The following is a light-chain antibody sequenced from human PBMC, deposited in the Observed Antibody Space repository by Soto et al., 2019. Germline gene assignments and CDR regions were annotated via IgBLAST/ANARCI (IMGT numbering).Light chain of an antibody. Sequence: QSALTQPRSVSGSPGQSVTISCTGTSSDVGTYTYVSWYQQHPGKAPKLIIYDVIKRPSGAPDRFSGSKSGNTASLTISGLQAEDEADYYCCSYAGSYTHVFGTGTKVTVL. J-gene: IGLJ1*01. CDR1: SSDVGTYTY. CDR3: CSYAGSYTHV. V-gene: IGLV2-11*01. CDR2: DVI.